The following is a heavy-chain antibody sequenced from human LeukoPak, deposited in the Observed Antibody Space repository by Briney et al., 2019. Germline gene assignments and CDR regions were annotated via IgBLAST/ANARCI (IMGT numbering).Heavy chain of an antibody. V-gene: IGHV3-13*01. CDR1: GFTLSSYD. D-gene: IGHD6-19*01. Sequence: GVLRLSCAASGFTLSSYDIHWVRQVTGIGLEWVSAIGIAGDTYYIDSVKGRFTISRENAKNSLYLQMNSLRAGDTAVYYCVRGPQRAVGYFDLWGRGTLVSVSS. J-gene: IGHJ2*01. CDR3: VRGPQRAVGYFDL. CDR2: IGIAGDT.